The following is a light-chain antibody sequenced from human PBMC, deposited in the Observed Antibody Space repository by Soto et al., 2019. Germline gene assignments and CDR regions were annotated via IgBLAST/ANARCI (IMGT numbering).Light chain of an antibody. CDR2: DVN. Sequence: QSVLTQPASVSGSPGQSITISCTGSSSDVSGYNYVSWYQQHPGKAPILMIYDVNNRPSGVSSRFSGSKSGNTASLTISGLQAVDEADYYCSSYTGGSSLDVFGTGTKDPV. V-gene: IGLV2-14*01. CDR3: SSYTGGSSLDV. CDR1: SSDVSGYNY. J-gene: IGLJ1*01.